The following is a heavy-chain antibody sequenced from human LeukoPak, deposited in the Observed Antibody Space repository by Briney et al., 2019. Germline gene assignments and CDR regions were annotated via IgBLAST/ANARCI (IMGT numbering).Heavy chain of an antibody. CDR2: ISWNSGSV. Sequence: GTSLRLSCAASGFTFDDYAMHWVRQAPGKGLEWVSGISWNSGSVGYADSVKGRFTISRDNAKNSLYLQMNSLRAEDTALYYCASSAAWYSSSWYDYWGQGTLVTVSS. CDR3: ASSAAWYSSSWYDY. CDR1: GFTFDDYA. J-gene: IGHJ4*02. D-gene: IGHD6-13*01. V-gene: IGHV3-9*01.